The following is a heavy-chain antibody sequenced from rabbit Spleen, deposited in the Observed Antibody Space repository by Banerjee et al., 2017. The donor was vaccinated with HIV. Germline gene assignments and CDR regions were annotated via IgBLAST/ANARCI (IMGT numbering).Heavy chain of an antibody. D-gene: IGHD1-1*01. Sequence: QSLEESGGDLVKPGASLTLTCPASGFSFNSGYDMCWVRQAPGKGLEWIACINAVTGKAVYASWAKGRFTFSKTSSTTVTLQMTSLTAADTATYFCARDSSSSFSSYGMDLWGQGTLVTVS. J-gene: IGHJ6*01. CDR1: GFSFNSGYD. V-gene: IGHV1S40*01. CDR2: INAVTGKA. CDR3: ARDSSSSFSSYGMDL.